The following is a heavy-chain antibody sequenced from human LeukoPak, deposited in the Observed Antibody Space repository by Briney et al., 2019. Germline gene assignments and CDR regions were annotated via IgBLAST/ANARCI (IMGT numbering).Heavy chain of an antibody. CDR3: AKDSVYCSSTSCYVY. CDR2: ISGHGGNT. CDR1: GFTFSSYA. V-gene: IGHV3-23*01. Sequence: GGSLRLSCAASGFTFSSYAMNWVRQAPGKGLEWVSGISGHGGNTYYADSVRGRFTISRDNSKNTLYLQMNSLRAEDTAVYYCAKDSVYCSSTSCYVYWGQGTLVTVSS. D-gene: IGHD2-2*01. J-gene: IGHJ4*02.